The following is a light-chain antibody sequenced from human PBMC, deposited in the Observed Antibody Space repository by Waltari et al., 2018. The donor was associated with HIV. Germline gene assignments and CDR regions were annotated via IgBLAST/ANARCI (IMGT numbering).Light chain of an antibody. CDR3: QQYGSSPLT. CDR2: GAS. CDR1: QSVTSSF. V-gene: IGKV3-20*01. Sequence: EIVLTPSPGTLSLSPGERATLSCRASQSVTSSFLSWYQQKPGQAPRLLIYGASSRATGIPDRFSGGGSGTDFTLTISRLEPEDFAVYYCQQYGSSPLTFGGGTKVDIK. J-gene: IGKJ4*01.